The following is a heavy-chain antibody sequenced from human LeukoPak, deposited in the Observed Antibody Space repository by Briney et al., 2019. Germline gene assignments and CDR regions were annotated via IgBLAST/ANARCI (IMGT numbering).Heavy chain of an antibody. CDR2: IIPILGIA. CDR3: ARGQQWLPPDY. V-gene: IGHV1-69*04. J-gene: IGHJ4*02. D-gene: IGHD6-19*01. Sequence: ASVKVSCKASGGTFSSYAISRVRQAPGQGLEWMGRIIPILGIANYAQKFQGRVTITADKSTSTAYMELSSLRSEDTAVYYCARGQQWLPPDYWGQGTLVTVSS. CDR1: GGTFSSYA.